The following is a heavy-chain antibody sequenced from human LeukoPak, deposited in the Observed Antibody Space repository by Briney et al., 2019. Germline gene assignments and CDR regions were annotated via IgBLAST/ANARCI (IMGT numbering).Heavy chain of an antibody. D-gene: IGHD2-2*01. CDR1: GFTFSSYA. V-gene: IGHV3-23*01. CDR2: INGGGGSA. CDR3: AKDYRGLVVPTVFDY. Sequence: PGGSLRLSCAASGFTFSSYAMNWVRQAPGKGLEWVSFINGGGGSAYYADSVKGRFTISRDNSKNTLDLQMNSLRAEDTAVYYCAKDYRGLVVPTVFDYWGQGTLVTVSS. J-gene: IGHJ4*02.